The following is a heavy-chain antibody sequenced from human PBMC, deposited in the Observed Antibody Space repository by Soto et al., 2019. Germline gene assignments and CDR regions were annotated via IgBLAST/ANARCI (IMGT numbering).Heavy chain of an antibody. CDR3: AKRATGTTYVDY. Sequence: GVSMRLSCAASGFTFSSYAMSWVLQAPGKGLEWVSAISGSGGSTYYADSVKGRFTISRDNSKNTLYLQMNSLRAEDTAVYYCAKRATGTTYVDYWGQGTLVTVSS. V-gene: IGHV3-23*01. CDR2: ISGSGGST. CDR1: GFTFSSYA. J-gene: IGHJ4*02. D-gene: IGHD1-7*01.